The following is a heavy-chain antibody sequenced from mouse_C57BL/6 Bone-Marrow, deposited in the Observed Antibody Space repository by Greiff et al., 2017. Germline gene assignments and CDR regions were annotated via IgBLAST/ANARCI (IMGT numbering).Heavy chain of an antibody. CDR1: GYTFTSYW. J-gene: IGHJ4*01. Sequence: VQLQQPGAELVKPGASVKLSCKASGYTFTSYWMPWVKQRPGQGLEWIGEIDPSDSYTNYNQKFKGKATLTVDTSSSTAYMQLSSLTSEDSAVYYCAINYGSSFFYAMDYWGQGTSVTVSS. V-gene: IGHV1-50*01. D-gene: IGHD1-1*01. CDR2: IDPSDSYT. CDR3: AINYGSSFFYAMDY.